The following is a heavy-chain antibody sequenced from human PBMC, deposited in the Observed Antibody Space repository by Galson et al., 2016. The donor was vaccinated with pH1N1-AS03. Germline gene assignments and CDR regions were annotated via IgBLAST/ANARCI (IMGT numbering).Heavy chain of an antibody. D-gene: IGHD4-23*01. CDR2: IYNDDTT. CDR1: GFTVNNSY. CDR3: ARWSRGGNFASLDP. Sequence: SLRLSCAASGFTVNNSYLSWVRQAPGKGLEWVSIIYNDDTTYYADSLKGRFTISRDNSKNTLYLQMNSLRAEDTAVYYCARWSRGGNFASLDPWGQGTLVTVSS. V-gene: IGHV3-53*01. J-gene: IGHJ5*02.